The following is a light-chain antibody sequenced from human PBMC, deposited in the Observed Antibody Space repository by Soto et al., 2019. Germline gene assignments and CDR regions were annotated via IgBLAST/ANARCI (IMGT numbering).Light chain of an antibody. V-gene: IGLV1-36*01. CDR1: SSNIGNNA. CDR2: YDD. CDR3: AAWDDSLNGVV. J-gene: IGLJ2*01. Sequence: QSVLTQPPSVSEAPRQRVTISCSGSSSNIGNNAVNWYQQLPGKAPKLLIYYDDLLPSGVSDRFSGSKSGTLASLAISGLQSEDEADSYCAAWDDSLNGVVFGGGTKLTVL.